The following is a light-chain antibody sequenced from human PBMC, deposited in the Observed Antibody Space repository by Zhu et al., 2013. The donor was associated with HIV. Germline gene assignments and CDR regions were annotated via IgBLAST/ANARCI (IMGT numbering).Light chain of an antibody. J-gene: IGKJ1*01. Sequence: DIQLTQSPSSLSASVGDRVTITCRSSQSIGSNLNWYQQKPGKAPKFLIYAASSLYSGVPSRFSGSGSGTDFTLTISGLQPEDFATYFCQQYQSYATFGQGTKVDI. V-gene: IGKV1-39*01. CDR2: AAS. CDR1: QSIGSN. CDR3: QQYQSYAT.